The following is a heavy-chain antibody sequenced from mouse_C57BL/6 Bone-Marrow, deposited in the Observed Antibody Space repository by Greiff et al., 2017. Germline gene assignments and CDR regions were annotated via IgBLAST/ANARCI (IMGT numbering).Heavy chain of an antibody. CDR2: INPSTGGT. Sequence: EVQLQQSGPELVKPGASVKISCKASGYSFTGYYMNWVKQSPEKSLEWIGEINPSTGGTTYNQKFKAKATLTVDKSSSTAYMQLKSLTSEDSAVYYCASQGYWGQGTTLTVSS. CDR3: ASQGY. V-gene: IGHV1-42*01. CDR1: GYSFTGYY. J-gene: IGHJ2*01.